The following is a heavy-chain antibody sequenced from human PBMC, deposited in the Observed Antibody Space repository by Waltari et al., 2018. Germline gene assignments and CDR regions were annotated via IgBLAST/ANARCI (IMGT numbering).Heavy chain of an antibody. CDR1: GGTFSSYA. CDR3: ARLVWSITGTTGAFDI. Sequence: QVQLVQSGAEVKKPGSSVKVSCKASGGTFSSYAISWVRQAPGQGLEWMGGIIPIFCTANYAQKFQCRVTITADESTSTAYMELSSLRSEDTAVYYCARLVWSITGTTGAFDIWGQGTMVTVSS. D-gene: IGHD1-7*01. V-gene: IGHV1-69*12. J-gene: IGHJ3*02. CDR2: IIPIFCTA.